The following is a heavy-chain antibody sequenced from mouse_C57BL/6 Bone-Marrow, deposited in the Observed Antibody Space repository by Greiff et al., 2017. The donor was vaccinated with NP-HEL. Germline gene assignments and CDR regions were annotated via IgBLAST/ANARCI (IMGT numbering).Heavy chain of an antibody. CDR3: TTRDYYGSRLYAMDY. D-gene: IGHD1-1*01. CDR1: GFNIKDAY. Sequence: VQLKQSGAELVRPGASVKLSCTASGFNIKDAYMHWVKQRPEQGLEWIGWIDTENGDTDYASKFQGKATITADTSSNTAYLQLSRLTSEDTAVYYCTTRDYYGSRLYAMDYWGQGTSVTVSS. CDR2: IDTENGDT. V-gene: IGHV14-4*01. J-gene: IGHJ4*01.